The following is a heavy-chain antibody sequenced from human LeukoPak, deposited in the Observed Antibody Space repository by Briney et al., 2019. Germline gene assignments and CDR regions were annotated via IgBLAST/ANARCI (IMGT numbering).Heavy chain of an antibody. CDR2: ISSSSSTI. J-gene: IGHJ4*02. D-gene: IGHD3-9*01. CDR1: GFTFSSYG. Sequence: GGSLRLSCATSGFTFSSYGMNWVRQAPGKGLEWVSYISSSSSTIYYADSVKGRFTISRDNAKNSLYLQMSTLRAEDMAVYYCARGFNFDWLLPFDYWGQGTLVTVSS. V-gene: IGHV3-48*04. CDR3: ARGFNFDWLLPFDY.